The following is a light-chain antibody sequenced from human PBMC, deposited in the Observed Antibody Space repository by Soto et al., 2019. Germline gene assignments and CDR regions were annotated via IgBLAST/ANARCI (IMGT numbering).Light chain of an antibody. CDR1: SSNIGAGYD. Sequence: QSVLTQPPSVSGAPGQRVTISCTGSSSNIGAGYDVHWYHQLPGTAPKLLIYGNNNRPSGVPDRFSGSRSGTSASLAITGLQAEAEADYYCQSYDSSLSVWVFGGGTKVTVL. CDR3: QSYDSSLSVWV. CDR2: GNN. V-gene: IGLV1-40*01. J-gene: IGLJ3*02.